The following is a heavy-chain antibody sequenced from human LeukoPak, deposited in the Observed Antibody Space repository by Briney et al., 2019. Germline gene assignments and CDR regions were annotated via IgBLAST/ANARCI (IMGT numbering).Heavy chain of an antibody. D-gene: IGHD2-2*02. CDR1: GGSISSYY. Sequence: SETLSLTCTVSGGSISSYYWSWIRQPPGKGLEWIGYIYYSGSTNYNPSLKSRVTISVDTSKNQFSLKLSSVTAADTAVYYCARLVRIVVVPAAIRYYYYGMDVWGQGTTVTVSS. CDR3: ARLVRIVVVPAAIRYYYYGMDV. J-gene: IGHJ6*02. V-gene: IGHV4-59*01. CDR2: IYYSGST.